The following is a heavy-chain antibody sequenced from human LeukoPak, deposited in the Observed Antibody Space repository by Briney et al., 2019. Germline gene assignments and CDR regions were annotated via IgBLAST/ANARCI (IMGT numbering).Heavy chain of an antibody. CDR1: GFTFSTYS. CDR2: ISSSGSYI. D-gene: IGHD6-13*01. Sequence: GGSLRLSCAASGFTFSTYSMNWVRQAPGKGLEWVSSISSSGSYIYYADSVKGRFTISRDNAKNSLYLQMNSLRAEDTAVYYCASECIAATAMDVWGKGTTVTVSS. CDR3: ASECIAATAMDV. V-gene: IGHV3-21*01. J-gene: IGHJ6*04.